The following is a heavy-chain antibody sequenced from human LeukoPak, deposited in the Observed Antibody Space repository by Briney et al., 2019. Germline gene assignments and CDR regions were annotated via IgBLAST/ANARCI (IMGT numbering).Heavy chain of an antibody. CDR1: GFTFSSYC. CDR3: ARAQYSSGWYEDDAFDI. D-gene: IGHD6-19*01. V-gene: IGHV3-74*01. J-gene: IGHJ3*02. CDR2: INNDGSST. Sequence: GGSLRLSCAASGFTFSSYCMHWVRQAPGKGLVWVSRINNDGSSTNYADSVKGRFTISRDNAKNTLYLQMNGLRAQDTAVYYCARAQYSSGWYEDDAFDIWGEGTMVTVS.